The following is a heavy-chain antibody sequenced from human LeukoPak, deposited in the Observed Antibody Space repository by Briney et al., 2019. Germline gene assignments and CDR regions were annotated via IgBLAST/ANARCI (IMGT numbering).Heavy chain of an antibody. J-gene: IGHJ6*04. D-gene: IGHD3-10*02. V-gene: IGHV3-23*01. CDR3: AELGITMIGGV. Sequence: GGSLRLSCAASGFTFNNYAMSWVRQAPGKGLEWVSSISYSGASTYYADSVKGRFTISRDNAKNSLYLQMNSLRAEDTAVYYCAELGITMIGGVWGKGTTVTISS. CDR1: GFTFNNYA. CDR2: ISYSGAST.